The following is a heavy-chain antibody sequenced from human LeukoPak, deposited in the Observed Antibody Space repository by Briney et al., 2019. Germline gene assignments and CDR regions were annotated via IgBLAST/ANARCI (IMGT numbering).Heavy chain of an antibody. CDR1: GYTFTSYG. CDR3: ARDQMGYCSSTSCSPQGY. Sequence: GASVKVSCKAFGYTFTSYGISWVRQAPGQGLEWMGWISAYNGNTNYAQKLQGRVTMTTDTSTSTAYMELRSLRSDDTAVYYCARDQMGYCSSTSCSPQGYWGQGTLVTVSS. D-gene: IGHD2-2*01. V-gene: IGHV1-18*01. J-gene: IGHJ4*02. CDR2: ISAYNGNT.